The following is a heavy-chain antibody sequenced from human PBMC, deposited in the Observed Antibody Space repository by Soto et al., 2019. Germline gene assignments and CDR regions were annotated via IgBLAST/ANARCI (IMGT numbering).Heavy chain of an antibody. CDR1: EFTFSGRS. Sequence: GGSLRLSCAASEFTFSGRSVHWVRQAPGKGLVWVSGIDKVGTDSTYADSVKGRFTSSRDNAKNTVYLQMNSLRVEDTAVYYCARGWFGPDVWGKGTTVSVSS. CDR2: IDKVGTDS. J-gene: IGHJ6*04. V-gene: IGHV3-74*01. D-gene: IGHD3-10*01. CDR3: ARGWFGPDV.